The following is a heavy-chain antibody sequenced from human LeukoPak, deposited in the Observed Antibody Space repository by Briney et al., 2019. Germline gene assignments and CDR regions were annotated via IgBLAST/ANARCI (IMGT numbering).Heavy chain of an antibody. CDR1: GYSFSSYG. D-gene: IGHD3-3*01. CDR2: ISAYNCDS. Sequence: ASVKVSYKGSGYSFSSYGMHWVRQAPGQGLEWMGWISAYNCDSDYPQNLQGRVTMTTDPSTSTAYMELRSLRSDDTAVYYCASGWSGYFASLDYWGQGTLVTVAS. CDR3: ASGWSGYFASLDY. J-gene: IGHJ4*02. V-gene: IGHV1-18*01.